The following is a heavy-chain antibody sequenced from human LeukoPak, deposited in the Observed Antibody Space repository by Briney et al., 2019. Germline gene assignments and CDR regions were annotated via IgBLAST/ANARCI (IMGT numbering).Heavy chain of an antibody. Sequence: PSETLSLTCSVSSVSINGYYWSWIRQSAGKGLEWLGRFYFSGSSDYNPSLKSRISMSIDTSQNHFYLRLTSVTAADTGVYFCAREVNEKHDAFDMWGQGTMVAVSS. V-gene: IGHV4-4*07. D-gene: IGHD2-8*01. CDR3: AREVNEKHDAFDM. CDR1: SVSINGYY. J-gene: IGHJ3*02. CDR2: FYFSGSS.